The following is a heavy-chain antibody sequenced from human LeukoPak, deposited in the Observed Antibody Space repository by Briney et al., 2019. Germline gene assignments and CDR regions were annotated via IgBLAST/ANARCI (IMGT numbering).Heavy chain of an antibody. D-gene: IGHD3-10*01. CDR1: ARSFSDHY. V-gene: IGHV4-34*01. CDR3: VSVRRGNTIDY. J-gene: IGHJ4*02. Sequence: TSETLSLTCAAYARSFSDHYWKWIRQPPGKGLEWIGEINYSGSTNYNASLKSRVTMSMDTSKSQFSLNLRSVTAADTAMYYCVSVRRGNTIDYWGQGTLVTVSS. CDR2: INYSGST.